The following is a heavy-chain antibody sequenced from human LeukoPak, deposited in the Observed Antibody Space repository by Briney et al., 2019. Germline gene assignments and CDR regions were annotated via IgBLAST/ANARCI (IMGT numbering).Heavy chain of an antibody. CDR2: MNPKRGNT. D-gene: IGHD2-15*01. V-gene: IGHV1-8*01. CDR3: ARDQDIVVVVAALRQREMGGFDP. Sequence: GAAVKVSRKASGYTFTNYDIYWVRQATGQGPEWMGWMNPKRGNTGYAQKFQGRVTMTRNTSISTAYMELSSLRSDDTAVYYCARDQDIVVVVAALRQREMGGFDPWGQGTLVTVSS. CDR1: GYTFTNYD. J-gene: IGHJ5*02.